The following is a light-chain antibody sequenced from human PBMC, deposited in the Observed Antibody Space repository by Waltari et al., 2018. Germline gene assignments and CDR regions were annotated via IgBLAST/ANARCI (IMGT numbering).Light chain of an antibody. CDR2: AGS. CDR1: QGVSSY. Sequence: AIRMTQSPSSLSASTGDRVTITCRASQGVSSYLAWYQQKPGKAPNLLIYAGSTLQSGVPSRFSGSGSGTDFSLIISCLHSEDFATYYCQQYYSYPWTFGQGTKVEI. CDR3: QQYYSYPWT. J-gene: IGKJ1*01. V-gene: IGKV1-8*01.